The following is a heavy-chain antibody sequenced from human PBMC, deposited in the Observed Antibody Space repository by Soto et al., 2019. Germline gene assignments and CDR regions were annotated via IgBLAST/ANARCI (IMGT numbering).Heavy chain of an antibody. V-gene: IGHV4-30-2*01. CDR2: IYYSGSS. CDR1: GGSISSGGYS. J-gene: IGHJ2*01. Sequence: QLQLQESGSGLVKPSQTLSLTCAVSGGSISSGGYSWSWIRQPPGKGLEWIGYIYYSGSSYYNPSLNSRVTIAVDRPKTQFSLKLSSVTAADTAVYYCARVPGLWGRGTLVTVSS. CDR3: ARVPGL.